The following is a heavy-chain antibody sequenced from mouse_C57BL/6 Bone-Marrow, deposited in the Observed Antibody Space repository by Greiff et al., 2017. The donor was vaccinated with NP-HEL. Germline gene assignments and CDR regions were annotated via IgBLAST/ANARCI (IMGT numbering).Heavy chain of an antibody. D-gene: IGHD4-1*01. CDR3: ATWGRSDY. V-gene: IGHV1-64*01. J-gene: IGHJ2*01. Sequence: QVQLQQPGAELVKPGASVKLSCKASGYTFTSYWMHWVKQRPGQGLEWIGMIHPNSGSTNYNEKFKTKATLTVDKSSSTAYMQLSGLASEDSAVYYCATWGRSDYWGQGTTLTVSS. CDR1: GYTFTSYW. CDR2: IHPNSGST.